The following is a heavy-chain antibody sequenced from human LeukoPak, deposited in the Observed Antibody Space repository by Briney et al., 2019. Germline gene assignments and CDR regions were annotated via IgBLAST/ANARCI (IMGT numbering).Heavy chain of an antibody. J-gene: IGHJ4*02. Sequence: SETLSPTCAVYGGSFSGYYWSWIRQPPGKGLEWIGEINHSGSTNYNPSLKSRVTISVDTSKNQFSLKLSSVTAADTAVYYCARRSKLRYFDWLPWAFDYWGQGTLVTVSS. CDR3: ARRSKLRYFDWLPWAFDY. CDR2: INHSGST. CDR1: GGSFSGYY. D-gene: IGHD3-9*01. V-gene: IGHV4-34*01.